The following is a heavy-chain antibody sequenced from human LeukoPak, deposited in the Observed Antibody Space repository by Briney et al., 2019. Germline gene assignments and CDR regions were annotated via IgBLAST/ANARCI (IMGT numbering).Heavy chain of an antibody. CDR2: IYYSGST. CDR3: ARDVFARGLDY. D-gene: IGHD3-3*01. V-gene: IGHV4-59*01. J-gene: IGHJ4*02. CDR1: GGSISSYY. Sequence: PSETLSLTCTGSGGSISSYYWSWIRQPPGKGLEWIGYIYYSGSTNYNPSLKSRVTISVDTSKNQFSLKLSSVTAADTAVYYCARDVFARGLDYWGQGTLVTVSS.